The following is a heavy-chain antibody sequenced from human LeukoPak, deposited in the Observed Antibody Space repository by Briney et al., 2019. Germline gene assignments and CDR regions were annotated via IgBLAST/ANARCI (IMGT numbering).Heavy chain of an antibody. CDR3: ARGYSYVNWFDP. Sequence: PGGSLRLSCAASGFTFSSYWMNWVRQAPGKGLEWVANINQDGSEKYYVDSVKGRFTISRDNAKNSLYLQMNSLRAEDTVVYYCARGYSYVNWFDPWGQGTLVTVSS. V-gene: IGHV3-7*01. CDR1: GFTFSSYW. CDR2: INQDGSEK. J-gene: IGHJ5*02. D-gene: IGHD5-18*01.